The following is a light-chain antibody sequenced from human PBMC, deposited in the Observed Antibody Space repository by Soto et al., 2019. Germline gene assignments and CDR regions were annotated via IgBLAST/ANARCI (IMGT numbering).Light chain of an antibody. CDR3: QQYSNWPET. V-gene: IGKV3-15*01. Sequence: EIVMTQSPATLSVSPGERATLSCRASRSVSSNLAWYQQKVGQAPRLLIYDASTRAPGVPARFSGSGSGTEFTLTISSLQSEDFAVYYCQQYSNWPETFGQGTKVEIK. CDR2: DAS. J-gene: IGKJ1*01. CDR1: RSVSSN.